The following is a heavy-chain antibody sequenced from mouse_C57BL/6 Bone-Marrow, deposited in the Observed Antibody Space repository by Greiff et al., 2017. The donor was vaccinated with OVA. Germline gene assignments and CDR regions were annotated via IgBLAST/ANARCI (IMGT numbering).Heavy chain of an antibody. V-gene: IGHV1-76*01. Sequence: VQLQQSGAELVRPGASVKLSCKASGYTFTDYYINWVKQRPGQGLEWIARIYPGSGNTYYNEKFKGKATLTAEQSSSTAYMQLSSLTSEDSAVYFCARWGDYEENYAMDYWGQGTSVTVSS. CDR3: ARWGDYEENYAMDY. D-gene: IGHD2-4*01. J-gene: IGHJ4*01. CDR1: GYTFTDYY. CDR2: IYPGSGNT.